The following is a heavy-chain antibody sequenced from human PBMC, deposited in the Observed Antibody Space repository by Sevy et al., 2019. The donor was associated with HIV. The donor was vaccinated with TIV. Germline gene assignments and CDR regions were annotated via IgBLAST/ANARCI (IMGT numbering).Heavy chain of an antibody. CDR2: ISYDKVNT. V-gene: IGHV3-30*04. CDR3: ARDGGGDYFDY. Sequence: GGSLRLSCAASGFSFSRYAMHWIRQAPGKGLESVAVISYDKVNTYHSDSVKGRFTISRDNSKNTLYLQMISLRPEDTAVYYCARDGGGDYFDYWGQGTLVTVSS. D-gene: IGHD3-16*01. J-gene: IGHJ4*02. CDR1: GFSFSRYA.